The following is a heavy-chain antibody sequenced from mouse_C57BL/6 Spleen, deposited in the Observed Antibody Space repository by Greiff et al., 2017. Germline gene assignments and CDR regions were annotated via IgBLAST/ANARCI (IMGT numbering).Heavy chain of an antibody. Sequence: QVHVKQSGPELVKPGASVKISCKASGYAFSSSWMNWVKQRPGKGLEWIGRIYPGDGDTNYNGKFKGKATLTADKSSSTAYMQLSSLTSEDSAVYFCATGSSVWFAYWGQGTLVTVSA. CDR1: GYAFSSSW. CDR2: IYPGDGDT. D-gene: IGHD1-1*01. J-gene: IGHJ3*01. V-gene: IGHV1-82*01. CDR3: ATGSSVWFAY.